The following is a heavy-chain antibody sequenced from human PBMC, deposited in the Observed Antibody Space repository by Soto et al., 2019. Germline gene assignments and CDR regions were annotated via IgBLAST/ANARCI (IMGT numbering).Heavy chain of an antibody. D-gene: IGHD6-13*01. Sequence: GESLKISCKASGYSFSTYWIGWVRQMPGKGLEWMGIISPGNSDARYSPTFQGQVTISVDVSISTAYLQWSSLKASDTAMYYCARQGSRSGYSSSWYRTSFYYYGMDVWGQGTTVTVSS. CDR2: ISPGNSDA. J-gene: IGHJ6*02. CDR3: ARQGSRSGYSSSWYRTSFYYYGMDV. CDR1: GYSFSTYW. V-gene: IGHV5-51*01.